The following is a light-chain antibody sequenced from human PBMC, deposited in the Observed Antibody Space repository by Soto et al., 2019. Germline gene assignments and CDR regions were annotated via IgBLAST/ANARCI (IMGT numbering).Light chain of an antibody. J-gene: IGLJ3*02. CDR3: QTWGTGIQL. V-gene: IGLV4-69*01. CDR2: LNSDGSH. CDR1: SGHSSYA. Sequence: QPLLTQSPSASASLGASVKLTCTLSSGHSSYAIAWHQQQPEKGPRYLMKLNSDGSHNKGDGIPDRFSGSSSGAERYLTISSLQSEDEADYYCQTWGTGIQLFGGGTKLTVL.